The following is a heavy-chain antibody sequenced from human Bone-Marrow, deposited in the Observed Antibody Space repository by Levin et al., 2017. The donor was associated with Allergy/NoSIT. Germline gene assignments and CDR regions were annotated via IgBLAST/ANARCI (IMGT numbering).Heavy chain of an antibody. CDR3: ARDVAGRDSH. J-gene: IGHJ4*02. CDR2: INTDGSTT. Sequence: LSLTCAVSGFTFSAYWMHWVRQVPGKGLVWVSRINTDGSTTDYAESVKGRFTISRDNAKKTLYLQMNSLRADDTAVYFCARDVAGRDSHWGQGSLVTVSS. D-gene: IGHD2-15*01. CDR1: GFTFSAYW. V-gene: IGHV3-74*01.